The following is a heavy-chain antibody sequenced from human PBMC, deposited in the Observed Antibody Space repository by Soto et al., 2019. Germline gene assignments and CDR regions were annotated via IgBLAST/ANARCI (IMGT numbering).Heavy chain of an antibody. D-gene: IGHD3-10*01. CDR3: AKTVSLYNSCFDF. CDR1: GFTSDDYA. CDR2: ISWNSGTI. J-gene: IGHJ4*02. Sequence: EVQLVESGGDLVQPGRSLRLSCAASGFTSDDYAMHWVRQVPVRGLEGVSGISWNSGTIVYAESVKGRFTISRDNAKNVLYLQMNSLRTEDTAVYYCAKTVSLYNSCFDFWGQGTLVTVSS. V-gene: IGHV3-9*02.